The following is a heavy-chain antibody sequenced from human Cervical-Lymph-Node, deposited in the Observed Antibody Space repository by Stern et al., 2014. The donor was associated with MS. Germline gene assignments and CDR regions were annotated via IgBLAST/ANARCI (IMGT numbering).Heavy chain of an antibody. D-gene: IGHD2-15*01. CDR1: GFRFSGYS. Sequence: EVQLVESGGGLVQPGGSLRLSCAASGFRFSGYSMNWVRQAPGKGLEWVSYISYSGRSISYAVSVKGRFTISRDNAKNSLYLPMDSLRAEDTAVYYCARILKAPPVSGGGQGPLVPVSS. CDR2: ISYSGRSI. V-gene: IGHV3-48*01. J-gene: IGHJ4*02. CDR3: ARILKAPPVSG.